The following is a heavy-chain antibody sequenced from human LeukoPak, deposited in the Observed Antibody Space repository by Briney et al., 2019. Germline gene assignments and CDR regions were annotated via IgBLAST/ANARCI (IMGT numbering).Heavy chain of an antibody. CDR3: AREFQGEMATIGDAFDI. Sequence: ASVKVSCKASGYTFTSYYMRWVRQAPGQGLEWMGIINPSGGSTSYAQKLQGRVTMTRDMSTSTVYMELSSLRSEDTAVYYCAREFQGEMATIGDAFDIWGQGTMVTVSS. V-gene: IGHV1-46*04. J-gene: IGHJ3*02. CDR2: INPSGGST. CDR1: GYTFTSYY. D-gene: IGHD5-24*01.